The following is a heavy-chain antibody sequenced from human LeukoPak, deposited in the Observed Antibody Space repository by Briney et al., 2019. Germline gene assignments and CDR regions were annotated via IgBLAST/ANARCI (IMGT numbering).Heavy chain of an antibody. D-gene: IGHD6-6*01. V-gene: IGHV4-30-4*01. CDR1: GGSISSGDYY. CDR2: IYYSGST. CDR3: ARVPQLVRMYWFDP. Sequence: PSQTLSLTCTVSGGSISSGDYYWSSIRQPPGKGLEWIGYIYYSGSTYYNPSLKSRVTISVDTSKNQFSLKLSSVTAADTAVYYCARVPQLVRMYWFDPWGQGTLVTVSS. J-gene: IGHJ5*02.